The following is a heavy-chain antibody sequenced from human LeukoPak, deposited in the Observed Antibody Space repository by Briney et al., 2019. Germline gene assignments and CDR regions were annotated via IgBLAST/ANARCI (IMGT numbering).Heavy chain of an antibody. Sequence: ASVKVSCKASGYIFTDYYIHWVRQAPGQGLESMGWINAHSGGTKYAQTFQDRVTMTRDTSISTAYMELSRLRHDDTAVYYCARYASGYQSGWYQDYWGQGTLVTVSS. J-gene: IGHJ4*02. V-gene: IGHV1-2*02. CDR1: GYIFTDYY. D-gene: IGHD6-19*01. CDR2: INAHSGGT. CDR3: ARYASGYQSGWYQDY.